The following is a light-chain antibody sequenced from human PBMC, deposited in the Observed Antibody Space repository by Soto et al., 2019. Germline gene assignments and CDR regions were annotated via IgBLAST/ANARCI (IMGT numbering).Light chain of an antibody. CDR3: QQGHNWPLT. CDR1: QSISSE. J-gene: IGKJ2*01. CDR2: GAS. Sequence: EIVMTQSPATLSVSPGERATLSCRASQSISSELAWYQQRPGQPPRLLIYGASTRATGVPDRFNGSGSGSDFTLTIRGLQSEDFAVYYCQQGHNWPLTFGQGTRLEI. V-gene: IGKV3-15*01.